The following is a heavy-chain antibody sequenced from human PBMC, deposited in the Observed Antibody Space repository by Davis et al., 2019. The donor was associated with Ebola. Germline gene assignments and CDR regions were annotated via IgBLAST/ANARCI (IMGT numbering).Heavy chain of an antibody. CDR1: GFTVSSNY. J-gene: IGHJ6*02. Sequence: GESLKISCAASGFTVSSNYMNWVRQAPGKGLECVSVIYSGGSTSYADSVKARFTISRDNSKNTLSLQMNSLRVEDTAVYYCARGDYRVYGMDVWGHGTTVTVSS. CDR3: ARGDYRVYGMDV. D-gene: IGHD4-11*01. CDR2: IYSGGST. V-gene: IGHV3-66*01.